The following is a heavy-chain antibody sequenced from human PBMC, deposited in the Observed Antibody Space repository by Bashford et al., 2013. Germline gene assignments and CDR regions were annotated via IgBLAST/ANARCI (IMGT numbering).Heavy chain of an antibody. CDR2: IISIFGST. CDR1: GGTFSNYA. D-gene: IGHD4-17*01. V-gene: IGHV1-69*13. J-gene: IGHJ5*02. CDR3: ASARVPKVTYYNWFDP. Sequence: SVKGSPARASGGTFSNYAINWVRQAPGQGLEWMGRIISIFGSTNYAQKFQGRITITADESTRTAYMELSSLRFEDTAVYYCASARVPKVTYYNWFDPWGQGTPGHRLL.